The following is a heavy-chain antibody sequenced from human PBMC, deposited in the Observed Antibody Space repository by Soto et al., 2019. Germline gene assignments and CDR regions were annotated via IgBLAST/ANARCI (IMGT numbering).Heavy chain of an antibody. Sequence: GGSLRLSCAASGFTFSSYEMNWVRQAPGKGLEWVSYISSSGSTIYYADSVKGRFTISRDNAKNSLYLQMNSLRAEDTAVYYCARVVSYYDFWSGYYIGPYYYYGMDVWGQGTTVTVSS. D-gene: IGHD3-3*01. CDR2: ISSSGSTI. V-gene: IGHV3-48*03. J-gene: IGHJ6*02. CDR3: ARVVSYYDFWSGYYIGPYYYYGMDV. CDR1: GFTFSSYE.